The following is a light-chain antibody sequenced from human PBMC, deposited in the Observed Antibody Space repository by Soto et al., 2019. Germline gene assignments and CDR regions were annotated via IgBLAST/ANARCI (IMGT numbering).Light chain of an antibody. J-gene: IGKJ1*01. CDR2: DAS. CDR3: QQYQSYSRT. V-gene: IGKV3D-15*01. CDR1: QSVRSN. Sequence: EIVLTQSPATLSVSPGERATLSCRASQSVRSNLAWYQQKPGQAPRLLIYDASSRAAGIPDRFSGSGSGTDFTLTISSLKPDDFATYYCQQYQSYSRTFGQGTKVDIK.